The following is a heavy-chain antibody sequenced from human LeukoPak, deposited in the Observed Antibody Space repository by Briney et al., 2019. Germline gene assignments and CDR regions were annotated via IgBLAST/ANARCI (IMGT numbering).Heavy chain of an antibody. CDR2: INPNSGGT. CDR3: ARKDLSGYSSLDY. CDR1: GYTFTGHY. Sequence: ASAKVSCKASGYTFTGHYMHWVRQAPGQGLEWVGRINPNSGGTNYAQKFQGRVTMTRDTSVSTAYMELSRLTFDDTAVYYCARKDLSGYSSLDYWGQGTLVTVSS. D-gene: IGHD5-18*01. J-gene: IGHJ4*02. V-gene: IGHV1-2*06.